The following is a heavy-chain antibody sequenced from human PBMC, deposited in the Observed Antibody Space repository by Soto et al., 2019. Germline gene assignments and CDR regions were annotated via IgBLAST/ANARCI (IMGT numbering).Heavy chain of an antibody. CDR1: GVTFNVYG. D-gene: IGHD3-10*01. CDR2: LIPIYAEP. CDR3: PRVRGPRLDQYGLDV. J-gene: IGHJ6*01. V-gene: IGHV1-69*06. Sequence: SVKVSCKTSGVTFNVYGINWVRQAPGQGLEWMGGLIPIYAEPNYAQKFQVRVTITADKATSTVYFELNSLRSEDTAVYFCPRVRGPRLDQYGLDVWGQGSTVTVSS.